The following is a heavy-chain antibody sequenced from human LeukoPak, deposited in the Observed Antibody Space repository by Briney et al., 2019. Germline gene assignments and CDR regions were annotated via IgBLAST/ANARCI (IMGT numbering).Heavy chain of an antibody. CDR3: SVALSGTRNALDI. Sequence: GGSLRLSCAASGFTFSSHWMHWVRQVPGKGLVWVPRINNDGRTTNYADSVKGRFTISRDIAKNTLYLQMNSLGAGDTAVYYCSVALSGTRNALDIWGQGTMVTVSS. J-gene: IGHJ3*02. CDR2: INNDGRTT. V-gene: IGHV3-74*01. CDR1: GFTFSSHW. D-gene: IGHD1-20*01.